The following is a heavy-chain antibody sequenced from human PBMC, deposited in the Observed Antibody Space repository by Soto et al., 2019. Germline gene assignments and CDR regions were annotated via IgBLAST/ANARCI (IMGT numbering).Heavy chain of an antibody. CDR3: VRHGYSGSYSYYYGMDV. D-gene: IGHD1-26*01. CDR2: IYHSGST. CDR1: GGSISSSNW. V-gene: IGHV4-4*02. Sequence: SETLSLTCAVSGGSISSSNWWSWVRQPPGKGLEWIGEIYHSGSTNYNPSLKSRVTISVDKSKNQFSLKLSSVTAADTAVYYCVRHGYSGSYSYYYGMDVWGQGTTVTVSS. J-gene: IGHJ6*02.